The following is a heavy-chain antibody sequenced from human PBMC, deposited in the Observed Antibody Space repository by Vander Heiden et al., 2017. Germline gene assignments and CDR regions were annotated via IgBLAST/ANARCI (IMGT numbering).Heavy chain of an antibody. J-gene: IGHJ4*02. Sequence: QVQLVESGGGVVQTGRSLRLSCAASGFTFSIGGMHWVRQAPGKGLEWVAVIWYDGSNKYYADSVKGRFTISRDNSKNTLYLQMNSLRAEDTAVYYCARGRVAATLDYWGQGTLVTVSS. CDR3: ARGRVAATLDY. D-gene: IGHD2-15*01. CDR1: GFTFSIGG. CDR2: IWYDGSNK. V-gene: IGHV3-33*01.